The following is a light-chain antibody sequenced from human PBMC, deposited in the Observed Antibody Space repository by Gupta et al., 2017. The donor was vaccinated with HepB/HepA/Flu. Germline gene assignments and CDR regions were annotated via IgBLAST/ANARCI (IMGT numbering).Light chain of an antibody. J-gene: IGLJ3*02. CDR1: SSNIGSNT. Sequence: QPVLTQPPSASGTPGQRVTISCSGSSSNIGSNTVNWYQQLPGTAPKLLIYRNNQRPSGVPDRFSDSKSGTSASLAISGLQSEDEADYYCAAWDDSLNGWVFGGGTKLTVL. CDR2: RNN. CDR3: AAWDDSLNGWV. V-gene: IGLV1-44*01.